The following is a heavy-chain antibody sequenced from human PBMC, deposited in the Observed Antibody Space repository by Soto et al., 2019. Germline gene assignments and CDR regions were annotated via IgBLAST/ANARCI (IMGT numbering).Heavy chain of an antibody. V-gene: IGHV3-53*01. CDR2: IYSGGST. CDR1: GFTVSSNY. D-gene: IGHD3-3*01. CDR3: AGDLYDFWSGYANY. Sequence: GGSLRLSCAASGFTVSSNYMSWVRQAPGKGLEWVSVIYSGGSTYYADSVKGRFTISRDNSKNTLYLQMNSLRAEDTAVYYCAGDLYDFWSGYANYWGQGTQVTVSS. J-gene: IGHJ4*02.